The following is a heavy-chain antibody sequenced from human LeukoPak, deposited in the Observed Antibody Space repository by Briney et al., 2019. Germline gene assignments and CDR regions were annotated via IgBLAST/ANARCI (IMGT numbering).Heavy chain of an antibody. D-gene: IGHD3-22*01. Sequence: VASVKVSCKASGYTFTSYDINWVRQATGQGLEWMGWMNPNSGNTGYAQKFQGRVTITRNTSISTAYMELSSLRSEDTAVYYCARGAYTSYYYDSSGSIDYWGQGTLVTVSS. CDR2: MNPNSGNT. CDR1: GYTFTSYD. J-gene: IGHJ4*02. CDR3: ARGAYTSYYYDSSGSIDY. V-gene: IGHV1-8*03.